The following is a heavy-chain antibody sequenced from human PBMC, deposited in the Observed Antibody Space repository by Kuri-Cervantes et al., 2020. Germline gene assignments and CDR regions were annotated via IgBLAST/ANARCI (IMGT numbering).Heavy chain of an antibody. CDR2: ISSSGSTI. CDR3: AKDMLWLSHDYGDLDAFDI. Sequence: GESLKISCAASGFTFSDYYMSWIRQAPGKGLEWVSYISSSGSTIYYADSVKGRFTISRDNSKNTLDLQMNSLRAEDTAVYYCAKDMLWLSHDYGDLDAFDIWGQGTMVTVSS. D-gene: IGHD4-17*01. V-gene: IGHV3-11*01. CDR1: GFTFSDYY. J-gene: IGHJ3*02.